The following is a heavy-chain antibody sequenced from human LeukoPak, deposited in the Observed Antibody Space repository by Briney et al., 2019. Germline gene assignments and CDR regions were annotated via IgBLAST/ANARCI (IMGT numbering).Heavy chain of an antibody. CDR1: SGSISTSNYY. D-gene: IGHD6-19*01. J-gene: IGHJ4*02. CDR2: IFYSGST. CDR3: ARARPLYSSGWHDY. V-gene: IGHV4-39*07. Sequence: SETLSLTCTVSSGSISTSNYYWGWVCQPPGKALEWIGNIFYSGSTYYSPSLKSRVTISLDTSKNQFSLKLNSVTAADTAVYYCARARPLYSSGWHDYWGQGTLVTVSS.